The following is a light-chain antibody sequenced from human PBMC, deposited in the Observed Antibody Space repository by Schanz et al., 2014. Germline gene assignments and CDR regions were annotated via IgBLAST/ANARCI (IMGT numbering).Light chain of an antibody. CDR2: EDT. V-gene: IGLV2-8*01. CDR3: CSYAGKYTWV. J-gene: IGLJ3*02. Sequence: QSALTQPPSASGSPGQSVTISCTGTSSDVGGYNYVSWYQQHPGKAPKLMIYEDTKRPSGVPDRFSGSKSGNTASLTVSGLQAEDEADFYCCSYAGKYTWVFGGGTKLTV. CDR1: SSDVGGYNY.